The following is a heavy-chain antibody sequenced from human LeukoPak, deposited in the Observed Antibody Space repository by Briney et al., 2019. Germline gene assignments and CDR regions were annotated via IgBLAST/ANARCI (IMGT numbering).Heavy chain of an antibody. J-gene: IGHJ6*02. CDR3: ATGYCSSTSCYVYYGMDV. CDR2: INPNSGGT. D-gene: IGHD2-2*01. CDR1: GYAFTGYY. Sequence: ASVKVSCKASGYAFTGYYMHWVRQAPGQGLEWMGWINPNSGGTNYAQKFQGRVTMTRDTSISTAYMELSRLRSDDTAVYYCATGYCSSTSCYVYYGMDVWGQGTTVTVSS. V-gene: IGHV1-2*02.